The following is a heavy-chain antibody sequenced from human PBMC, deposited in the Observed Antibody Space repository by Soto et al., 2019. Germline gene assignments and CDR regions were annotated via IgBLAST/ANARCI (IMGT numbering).Heavy chain of an antibody. J-gene: IGHJ5*02. Sequence: QITLKESGPTLVKPTQTLTLTCTFSGFSLSTSGVGLGWIRQPPGKALEWLALIYWDDDKRYIPSLKSRLTITTDTSKHQVGLTMTNMDPVDTATYYCATHGSGTYYNPLYNWFDPWGQGTLVTVSS. CDR2: IYWDDDK. D-gene: IGHD3-10*01. CDR3: ATHGSGTYYNPLYNWFDP. V-gene: IGHV2-5*02. CDR1: GFSLSTSGVG.